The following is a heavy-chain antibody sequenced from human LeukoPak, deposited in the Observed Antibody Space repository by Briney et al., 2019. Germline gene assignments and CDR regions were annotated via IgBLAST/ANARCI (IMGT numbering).Heavy chain of an antibody. CDR3: ARVRRQWLVTLHFDY. V-gene: IGHV4-39*07. D-gene: IGHD6-19*01. J-gene: IGHJ4*02. CDR2: IYYSGST. CDR1: GGSISSSSYY. Sequence: SETLSLTCTVSGGSISSSSYYWGWIRQPPGKGLEWIGSIYYSGSTYYNPSLKSRVTISLDTSKNQFSLKLSSVTAPDTAVYYCARVRRQWLVTLHFDYWGQGTLVTVSS.